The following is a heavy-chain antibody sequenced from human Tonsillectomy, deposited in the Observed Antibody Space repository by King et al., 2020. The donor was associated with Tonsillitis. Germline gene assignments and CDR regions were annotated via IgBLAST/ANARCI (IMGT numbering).Heavy chain of an antibody. D-gene: IGHD4-17*01. CDR3: ARGDGTVTTNFGY. Sequence: VQLVESGGGLVKPGGSLRLSCAASGFTFSSYSMNWVRQAPGKGLEWVSSISSSSSYIYYAVSVKGRFTISRDNAKNSLYLQMNSLRAEDTAVYYCARGDGTVTTNFGYWGQGTLVTVSS. CDR2: ISSSSSYI. CDR1: GFTFSSYS. V-gene: IGHV3-21*01. J-gene: IGHJ4*02.